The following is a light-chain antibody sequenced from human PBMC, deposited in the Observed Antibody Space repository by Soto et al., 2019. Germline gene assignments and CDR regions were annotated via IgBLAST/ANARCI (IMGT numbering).Light chain of an antibody. J-gene: IGKJ4*01. CDR3: QQYTNWPRAT. CDR2: RTS. CDR1: QSISSN. V-gene: IGKV3-15*01. Sequence: ERVMTKSPATLSLPPVYRVXPSCRASQSISSNLAWYQQKPGQAPRLLMFRTSSRATGFPARFSGSWSGTEFNLTISSLQYEDCGVHYCQQYTNWPRATFAGGTKVDIK.